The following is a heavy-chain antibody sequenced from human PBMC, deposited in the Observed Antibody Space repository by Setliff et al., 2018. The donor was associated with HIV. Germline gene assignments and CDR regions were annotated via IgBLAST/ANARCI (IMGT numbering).Heavy chain of an antibody. CDR3: AKAHYSDSTGYYWHAFDI. CDR2: ISGSGENT. CDR1: GFPFSDYA. D-gene: IGHD3-22*01. J-gene: IGHJ3*02. V-gene: IGHV3-23*01. Sequence: PGGSLRLSCAVSGFPFSDYAMNWVRQAPGKGLEWVSAISGSGENTYYTDSVKGRFTISRDNSENTLYVQMNSLRAEDTAVYYCAKAHYSDSTGYYWHAFDIWGQGTVVTVS.